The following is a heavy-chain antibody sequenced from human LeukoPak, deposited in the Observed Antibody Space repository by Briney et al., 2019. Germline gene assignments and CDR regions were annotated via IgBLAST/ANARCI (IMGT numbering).Heavy chain of an antibody. V-gene: IGHV3-23*01. CDR2: ISGSGGST. CDR1: GFTFSSNA. D-gene: IGHD3-3*01. CDR3: AKVLSPSYYDFWSGYPLDY. J-gene: IGHJ4*02. Sequence: PGGSPRLSCAASGFTFSSNAMSWVRQAPGKGLEWVSAISGSGGSTYHADSVKGRFTISRDNPKNTLYLQMNSLRAEDTAVYYCAKVLSPSYYDFWSGYPLDYWGQGTLVTVSS.